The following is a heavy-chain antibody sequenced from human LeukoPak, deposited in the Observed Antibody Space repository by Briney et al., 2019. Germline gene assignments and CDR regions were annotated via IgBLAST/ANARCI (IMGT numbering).Heavy chain of an antibody. Sequence: GGSLRLSCAASGFTFSSYSMNWVRQAPGKGLEWVPSISSSSSYIYYADSVKGRFTISRDNAKNSLYLQMNSLRAEDTAVYYCAKVSALYSSSWYGNWFDPWGQGTLVTVSS. CDR3: AKVSALYSSSWYGNWFDP. CDR2: ISSSSSYI. J-gene: IGHJ5*02. CDR1: GFTFSSYS. D-gene: IGHD6-13*01. V-gene: IGHV3-21*01.